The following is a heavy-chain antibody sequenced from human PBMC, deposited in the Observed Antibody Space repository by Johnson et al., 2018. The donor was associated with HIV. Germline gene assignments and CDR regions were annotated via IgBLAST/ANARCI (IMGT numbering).Heavy chain of an antibody. CDR3: ARDLRWSYDAFDI. CDR2: IKQDGSEK. CDR1: GFTFRSYW. V-gene: IGHV3-7*01. J-gene: IGHJ3*02. Sequence: VQLVESGGGLVQPGVSLRLSCAASGFTFRSYWMSWVRQAPGKGLEWVANIKQDGSEKYYVDSVKGRFTISRDNAKNSLYLQMNSLRAEDTAVYYCARDLRWSYDAFDIWGQGTMVTVSS. D-gene: IGHD5-24*01.